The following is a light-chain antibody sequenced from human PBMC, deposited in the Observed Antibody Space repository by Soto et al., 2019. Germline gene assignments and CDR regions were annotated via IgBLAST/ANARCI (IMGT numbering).Light chain of an antibody. CDR2: DVS. CDR3: SSYTSSSTPFYV. V-gene: IGLV2-14*01. J-gene: IGLJ1*01. Sequence: QSVLTQPASVSGSPGQSITISCTGTSSDVGGYNYVSWYQQHPGKAPKLMIYDVSHRPSGVSDRFSGSKSGNTASLTISGLQAEDDADYYCSSYTSSSTPFYVFGTGTKSPS. CDR1: SSDVGGYNY.